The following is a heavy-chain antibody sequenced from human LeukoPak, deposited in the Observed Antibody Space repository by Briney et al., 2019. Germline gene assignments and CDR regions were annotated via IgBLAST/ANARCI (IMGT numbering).Heavy chain of an antibody. J-gene: IGHJ3*02. V-gene: IGHV1-69*04. CDR1: GGTFSSYA. CDR2: IIPILGIA. D-gene: IGHD3-22*01. Sequence: ASVKVSCKASGGTFSSYAISWVRQAPGQGLEWMGRIIPILGIANYAQKFQGSVTMTEDTSTDTAYMELSSLRSEDTAVYYCATAVYFDSTGYYFHFDIWGQGTMVTVSS. CDR3: ATAVYFDSTGYYFHFDI.